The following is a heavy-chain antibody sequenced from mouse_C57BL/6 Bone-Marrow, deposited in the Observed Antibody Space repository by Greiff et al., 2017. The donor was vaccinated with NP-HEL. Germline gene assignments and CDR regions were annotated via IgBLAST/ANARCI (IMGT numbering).Heavy chain of an antibody. CDR3: ARSPLWLRRNYYAMDY. V-gene: IGHV3-8*01. CDR1: GYSITSDY. CDR2: ISYSGST. J-gene: IGHJ4*01. Sequence: EVKLVESGPGLAKPSQTLSLTCSVTGYSITSDYWNWIRKFPGNKLEYMGYISYSGSTYYNPSLKSRISITRDTSKNQYYLQLNSVTTEDTATYCCARSPLWLRRNYYAMDYWGQGTSVTVSS. D-gene: IGHD2-2*01.